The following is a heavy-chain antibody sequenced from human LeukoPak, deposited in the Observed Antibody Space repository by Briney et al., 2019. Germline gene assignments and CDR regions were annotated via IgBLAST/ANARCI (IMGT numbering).Heavy chain of an antibody. CDR2: IYYSGST. CDR3: ASYDSSGYGLDAFDI. J-gene: IGHJ3*02. CDR1: GGTISSSSYY. V-gene: IGHV4-39*01. D-gene: IGHD3-22*01. Sequence: PSETLSLTCTVSGGTISSSSYYWGWIRQPPGKGLEWIVSIYYSGSTYYNPSLKRRVTISVNTSKNQFSLKLSSVTAADTAVYYCASYDSSGYGLDAFDIWGQGTMVTVSS.